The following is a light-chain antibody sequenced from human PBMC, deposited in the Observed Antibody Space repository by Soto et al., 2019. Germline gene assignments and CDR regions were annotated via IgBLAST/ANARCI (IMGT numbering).Light chain of an antibody. CDR2: TSN. Sequence: QSVLTQPPSASGTPGQRVTISCSGSSSNIGSYTVNWYQQLPGTAPKLLIYTSNQRPSGVPDRISGSKSGTSASLAISGLQSEDEADYYCAAWDDSLNGWVFGGGTKLTVL. J-gene: IGLJ3*02. CDR3: AAWDDSLNGWV. V-gene: IGLV1-44*01. CDR1: SSNIGSYT.